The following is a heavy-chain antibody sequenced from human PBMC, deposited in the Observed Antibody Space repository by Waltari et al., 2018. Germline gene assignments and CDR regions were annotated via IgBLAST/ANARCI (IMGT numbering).Heavy chain of an antibody. D-gene: IGHD4-17*01. J-gene: IGHJ4*02. CDR3: AVRRTTVTTYYFDY. CDR2: IDYSGST. Sequence: QLQLQESGPGLVKPSETLSLTCTVSGGSLSSSGYYWGWIRQPPGKGLEWIGSIDYSGSTFYSPALQSRVTISVDTSKIEFSLKLSSVTAADTAVFFGAVRRTTVTTYYFDYRGQGTLVTVS. V-gene: IGHV4-39*01. CDR1: GGSLSSSGYY.